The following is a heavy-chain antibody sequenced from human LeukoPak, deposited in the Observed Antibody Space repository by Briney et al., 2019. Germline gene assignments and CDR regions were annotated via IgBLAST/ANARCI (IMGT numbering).Heavy chain of an antibody. J-gene: IGHJ6*02. CDR3: AKGLIAAAGDYGMDV. CDR1: GFTFSSYG. V-gene: IGHV3-30*18. Sequence: PGGSLRLSCAASGFTFSSYGMHWVRQAPGKGLEWVAVISYDGSNKYYADSVKGRFTISRDNSKNTLYLQMNSLRAEDTAVYYCAKGLIAAAGDYGMDVWGQGTTVTVSS. CDR2: ISYDGSNK. D-gene: IGHD6-13*01.